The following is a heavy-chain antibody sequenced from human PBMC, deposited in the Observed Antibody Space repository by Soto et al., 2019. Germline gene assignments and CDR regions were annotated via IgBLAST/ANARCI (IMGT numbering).Heavy chain of an antibody. J-gene: IGHJ5*02. CDR1: GGTFSSYA. D-gene: IGHD2-15*01. CDR3: AHDSTKYSPPTWFDP. V-gene: IGHV1-69*01. Sequence: QVQLVQSGAEVKKPGSSVKVSCKASGGTFSSYAISWVRQAPGQGLEWMGGIIPIFGTANYAQKFQGRVTITAHESTSTAYMELSSLRSEDTAEYYCAHDSTKYSPPTWFDPWGQGTLVTVSS. CDR2: IIPIFGTA.